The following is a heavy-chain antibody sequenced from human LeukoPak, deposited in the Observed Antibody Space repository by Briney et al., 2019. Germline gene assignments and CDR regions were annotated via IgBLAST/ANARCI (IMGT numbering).Heavy chain of an antibody. CDR3: ASEGASTVTTGWFDP. CDR2: IYHSGIT. D-gene: IGHD4-11*01. V-gene: IGHV4-38-2*02. CDR1: DYSISSGYGYY. J-gene: IGHJ5*02. Sequence: KPSETLSLTCTVSDYSISSGYGYYWGWIRQPPGKGLEWIGNIYHSGITYYNHFNSSLKSRVTISIDTSKNQFSLRLTSVTAADTAVYYCASEGASTVTTGWFDPWGQGTLVTVSS.